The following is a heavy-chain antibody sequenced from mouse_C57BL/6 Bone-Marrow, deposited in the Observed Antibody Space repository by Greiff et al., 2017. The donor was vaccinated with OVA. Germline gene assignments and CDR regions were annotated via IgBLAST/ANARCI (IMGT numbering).Heavy chain of an antibody. CDR1: GYTFTDYY. V-gene: IGHV1-26*01. D-gene: IGHD1-1*01. Sequence: VQLQQSGPELVKPGASVKISCKASGYTFTDYYMNWVKQSHGKSLEWIGDINPNNGGTSYNQKFKGKATLTVDKSSSTAYMELRSLTSEDSAVYYCERENYGSRRYFDYWGQGTTLTVSS. J-gene: IGHJ2*01. CDR3: ERENYGSRRYFDY. CDR2: INPNNGGT.